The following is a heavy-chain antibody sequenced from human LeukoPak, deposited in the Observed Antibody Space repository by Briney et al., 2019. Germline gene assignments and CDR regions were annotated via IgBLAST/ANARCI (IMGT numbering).Heavy chain of an antibody. V-gene: IGHV4-34*01. CDR1: GGSFSGYY. D-gene: IGHD6-13*01. J-gene: IGHJ4*02. Sequence: SETLPLTCAVYGGSFSGYYWSWIRQPPGKGLEWIGEINHSGSTNYNPSLKSRVTISVDTSKNQFSLKLSSVTAADTAVYYCARGRPGITAAGTWYPFDYWGQGTLVTVSS. CDR3: ARGRPGITAAGTWYPFDY. CDR2: INHSGST.